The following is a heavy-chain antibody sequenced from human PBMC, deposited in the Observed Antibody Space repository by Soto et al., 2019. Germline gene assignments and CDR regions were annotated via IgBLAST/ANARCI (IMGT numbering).Heavy chain of an antibody. Sequence: QVQLQESGPGLVKPSQTLSLTCTVSGGSISSGGYYWSWIRQHPGKGLEWIGYIYYSGSTYYNPSLKSRVTIPVDTSKNQFSLKLSSVTAADTAVYYCARGFTMAKYYFDYWGQGTLVTVSS. CDR2: IYYSGST. CDR3: ARGFTMAKYYFDY. CDR1: GGSISSGGYY. J-gene: IGHJ4*02. V-gene: IGHV4-31*03. D-gene: IGHD3-10*01.